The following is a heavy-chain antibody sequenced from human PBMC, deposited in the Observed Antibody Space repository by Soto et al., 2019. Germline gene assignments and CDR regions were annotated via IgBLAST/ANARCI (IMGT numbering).Heavy chain of an antibody. CDR3: ARVRYSYGSGGGGMDV. J-gene: IGHJ6*02. D-gene: IGHD5-18*01. V-gene: IGHV4-34*01. CDR1: GGSFSGYY. CDR2: INHSGST. Sequence: PSETLSLTCAVYGGSFSGYYWSWIRQPPGKGLEWIGEINHSGSTNYNPSLKSRVTISVDTSKNQFSLKLSSVTAADTAVYYCARVRYSYGSGGGGMDVWGQGTTVTVSS.